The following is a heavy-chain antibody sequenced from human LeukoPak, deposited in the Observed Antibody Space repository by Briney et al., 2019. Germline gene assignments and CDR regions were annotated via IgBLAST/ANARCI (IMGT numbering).Heavy chain of an antibody. V-gene: IGHV3-7*01. CDR3: AREGTVQSGYDPNWFDP. CDR1: GFTFRSYW. Sequence: GGSLRLSCAASGFTFRSYWMSWVRQAPGKGLEWVANINQDGSEKYYVDSVKGRFTISRDNAKNSLYLQVNSLRAEDTAVYYCAREGTVQSGYDPNWFDPWGQGTLVTVSS. D-gene: IGHD6-25*01. CDR2: INQDGSEK. J-gene: IGHJ5*02.